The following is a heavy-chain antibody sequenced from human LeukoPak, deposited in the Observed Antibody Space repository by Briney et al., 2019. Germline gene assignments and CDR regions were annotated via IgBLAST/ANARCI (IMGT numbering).Heavy chain of an antibody. Sequence: PSETLSLTCTVSGDSISGYYWNWIRQPAGKGLEWIGRIYTSGSTNYDPSLKSRVTISVDKSKNQFSLKLSSVTAADTAVYYCARGLYCSSTSYYLDYWGQGTLVTVSS. D-gene: IGHD2-2*01. CDR3: ARGLYCSSTSYYLDY. CDR2: IYTSGST. CDR1: GDSISGYY. V-gene: IGHV4-4*07. J-gene: IGHJ4*02.